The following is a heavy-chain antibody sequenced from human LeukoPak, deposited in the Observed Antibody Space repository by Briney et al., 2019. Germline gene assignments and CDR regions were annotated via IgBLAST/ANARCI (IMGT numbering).Heavy chain of an antibody. CDR1: GYTFTGYY. Sequence: GASVKVSCKASGYTFTGYYMHWVRQAPGQGLEWMGRINPNSGGTNYAQKFQGRVTMTRDTSISTAYMELSRLRSDDTAVYYCARELKLSQITMIVVVIHFPDCWGQGTLVTVSS. CDR2: INPNSGGT. CDR3: ARELKLSQITMIVVVIHFPDC. V-gene: IGHV1-2*06. D-gene: IGHD3-22*01. J-gene: IGHJ4*02.